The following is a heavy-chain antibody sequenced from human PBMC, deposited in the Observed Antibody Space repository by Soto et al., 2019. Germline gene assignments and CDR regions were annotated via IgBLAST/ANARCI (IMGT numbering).Heavy chain of an antibody. Sequence: PSETLSLTCTVSGASIRSSAYWGWIRQPPGKGLEWIGSIYSIGNTYYNPSLKSGVTISADTSKNQFSLNLISVTAADTAGYYCRRSSRYSTDCWGQGFTVTGSS. D-gene: IGHD4-4*01. CDR1: GASIRSSAY. CDR3: RRSSRYSTDC. J-gene: IGHJ6*02. V-gene: IGHV4-39*01. CDR2: IYSIGNT.